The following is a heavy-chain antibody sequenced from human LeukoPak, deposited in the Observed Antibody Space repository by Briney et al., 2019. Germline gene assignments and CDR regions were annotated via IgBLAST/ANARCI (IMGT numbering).Heavy chain of an antibody. CDR2: INPNSGGT. CDR3: ARGGIAAARKRHAFDI. D-gene: IGHD6-13*01. J-gene: IGHJ3*02. CDR1: GYTFTGYY. Sequence: ASVKVSCKASGYTFTGYYMHWVRQAPGQGLEWMGWINPNSGGTNYAQKFQGRVTMTRDTSISTAYMELSRLRSDDTAVYYCARGGIAAARKRHAFDIWGQGTMVTVSS. V-gene: IGHV1-2*02.